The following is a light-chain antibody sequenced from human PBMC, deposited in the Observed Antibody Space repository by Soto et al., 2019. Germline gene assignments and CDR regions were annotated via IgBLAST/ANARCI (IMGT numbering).Light chain of an antibody. CDR1: SSDVGAYNY. CDR2: EVS. CDR3: SSYTGSNSPVV. V-gene: IGLV2-8*01. J-gene: IGLJ2*01. Sequence: QSVLTQPPSASGSPGQSVTISCTGTSSDVGAYNYVSWYQQHPGKVPKLMSYEVSKRPSGVPDRFSASKSGNTGSLTVSGLQAEDEAHYYCSSYTGSNSPVVFGGGTKLTVL.